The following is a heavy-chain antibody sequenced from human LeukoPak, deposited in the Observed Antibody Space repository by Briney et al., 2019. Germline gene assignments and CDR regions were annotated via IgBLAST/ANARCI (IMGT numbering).Heavy chain of an antibody. Sequence: GASVKVSCKASGYTFTGYYMHWVRQAPGQGLGWMGWINPNSGGTNYAQKFQGRVTMTRDTSISTAYMELSRLRSDDTAVYYCARAGGKDSSGYYYSFDYWGQGTLVTVSS. CDR3: ARAGGKDSSGYYYSFDY. D-gene: IGHD3-22*01. CDR1: GYTFTGYY. V-gene: IGHV1-2*02. CDR2: INPNSGGT. J-gene: IGHJ4*02.